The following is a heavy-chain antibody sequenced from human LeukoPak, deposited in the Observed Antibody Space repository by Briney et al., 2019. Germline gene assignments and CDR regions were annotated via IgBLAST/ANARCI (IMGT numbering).Heavy chain of an antibody. CDR1: GFTFSSYG. D-gene: IGHD3-10*01. V-gene: IGHV3-30*03. CDR3: ARDEYYGSGSYWHYYGMDV. J-gene: IGHJ6*02. Sequence: GGSLRLSCAASGFTFSSYGMHWVRQAPGKGLEWVAVISYDGSNKYYADSVKGRFTISRDNAKNSLYLQMNSLRAEDTAVYYCARDEYYGSGSYWHYYGMDVWGQGTTVTVSS. CDR2: ISYDGSNK.